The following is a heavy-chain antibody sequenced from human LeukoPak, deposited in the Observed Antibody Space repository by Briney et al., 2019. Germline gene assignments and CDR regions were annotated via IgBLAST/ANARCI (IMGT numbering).Heavy chain of an antibody. CDR2: IVVGSGNT. CDR3: AAGSRIAAAGIYYCYYMDV. J-gene: IGHJ6*03. D-gene: IGHD6-13*01. Sequence: SVKVSCKASGFTFTSSAVQWVRQARGQRLEWIGWIVVGSGNTNYAQKFQERVTITRDMSTSTAYMELSSLRSEDTAVYYCAAGSRIAAAGIYYCYYMDVWGKGTTVTVSS. V-gene: IGHV1-58*01. CDR1: GFTFTSSA.